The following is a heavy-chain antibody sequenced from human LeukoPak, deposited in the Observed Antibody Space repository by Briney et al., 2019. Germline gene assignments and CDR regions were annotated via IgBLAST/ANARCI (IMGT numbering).Heavy chain of an antibody. D-gene: IGHD4-17*01. CDR3: AKLDYGDYFDY. CDR2: ISGSGGST. Sequence: GGSLRLSCAASGFIFSSYAMSWVRQAPGEGLEWVSAISGSGGSTYYADSVKGRFTISRDNSKNTLYPQMNSLRAEDTAVYYCAKLDYGDYFDYWGQGTLVTVSS. CDR1: GFIFSSYA. V-gene: IGHV3-23*01. J-gene: IGHJ4*02.